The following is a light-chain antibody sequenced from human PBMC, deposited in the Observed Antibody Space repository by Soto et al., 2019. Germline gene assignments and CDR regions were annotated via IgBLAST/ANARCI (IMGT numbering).Light chain of an antibody. Sequence: DIQMTQSPSTLSASLGDRVTITCRASQSISSWLAWYQQKPGKAPKLLIYDASSLESGVPSRFSASGSGTEFTLTISSLHPDDFATYYCQEYNNYWTFGQGTKVDIK. J-gene: IGKJ1*01. CDR3: QEYNNYWT. CDR2: DAS. CDR1: QSISSW. V-gene: IGKV1-5*01.